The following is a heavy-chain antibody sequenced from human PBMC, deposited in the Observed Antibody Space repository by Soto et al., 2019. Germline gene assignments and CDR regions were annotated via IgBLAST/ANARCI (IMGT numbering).Heavy chain of an antibody. J-gene: IGHJ4*02. V-gene: IGHV3-21*06. CDR1: GFTFTRYS. CDR2: ISSTNNYI. Sequence: PGGSLRLSCAASGFTFTRYSMNWVRQAPGKGLEWVSSISSTNNYIYYGDSMKGRFTISRDNAKNSLYLEMNSLRAEDTAAYYCARESEDLTSNFDYWGQGTLVTVSS. CDR3: ARESEDLTSNFDY.